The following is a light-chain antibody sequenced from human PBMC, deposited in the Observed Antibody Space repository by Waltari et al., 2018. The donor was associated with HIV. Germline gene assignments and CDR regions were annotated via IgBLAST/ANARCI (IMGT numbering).Light chain of an antibody. V-gene: IGLV1-40*01. CDR1: SSNIGADYD. Sequence: QSVLTQPPSVSGAPGQRVTISCTGSSSNIGADYDLHWYQQLPGTAPKLLIYGNTNRPSGVPDRFSGSKSGTSASLAITGLLAEDEADYYCQSYDSSLSGFVFGTGTKVTVL. CDR3: QSYDSSLSGFV. CDR2: GNT. J-gene: IGLJ1*01.